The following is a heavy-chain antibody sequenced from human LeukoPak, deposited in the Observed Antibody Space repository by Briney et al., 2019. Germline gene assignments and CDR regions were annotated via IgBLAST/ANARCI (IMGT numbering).Heavy chain of an antibody. V-gene: IGHV5-51*01. CDR1: GYSFTSYW. CDR3: ARGSQSSYCSSTSCYIY. D-gene: IGHD2-2*01. CDR2: IYPGDSDT. Sequence: GESLKISCKGSGYSFTSYWIGWVRQMPGKGLEWMGIIYPGDSDTRYSPSFQGQVTISADKSISTAYLQWSSLKASDTAMYYCARGSQSSYCSSTSCYIYWGQGNLVTVSS. J-gene: IGHJ4*02.